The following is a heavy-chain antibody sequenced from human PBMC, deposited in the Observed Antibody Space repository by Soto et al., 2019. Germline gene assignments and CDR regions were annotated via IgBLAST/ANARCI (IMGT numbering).Heavy chain of an antibody. CDR2: ISGSGGRT. V-gene: IGHV3-23*01. Sequence: EVQVLESGGGLVQPGGSLRLSCAASGFTFSVYAMSWVRQAPGKGLEWVSAISGSGGRTYYADSVKGRFTISRDNSKNTLYLQLNSLRVEDTAVYYCVKDWGRIAVAGWTDWGPGTLVTVSS. CDR1: GFTFSVYA. J-gene: IGHJ4*02. CDR3: VKDWGRIAVAGWTD. D-gene: IGHD6-19*01.